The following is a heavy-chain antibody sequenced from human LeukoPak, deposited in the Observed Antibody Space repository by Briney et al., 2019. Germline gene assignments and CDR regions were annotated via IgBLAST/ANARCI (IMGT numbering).Heavy chain of an antibody. CDR3: AKDRGLDCSSTSCYSSGLLDY. D-gene: IGHD2-2*02. V-gene: IGHV3-23*01. CDR1: GFLFCIYH. CDR2: ISGCDGRT. Sequence: PGGSLTLFCAVSGFLFCIYHMRWVRLARGKGREWVSAISGCDGRTYYADSVKGLFTISRDNSKNTLYLQMNSLRAEDTAVYYCAKDRGLDCSSTSCYSSGLLDYWGQGTLVTVSS. J-gene: IGHJ4*02.